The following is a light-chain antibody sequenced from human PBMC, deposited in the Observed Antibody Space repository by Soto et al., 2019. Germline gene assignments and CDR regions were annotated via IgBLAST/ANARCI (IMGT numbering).Light chain of an antibody. V-gene: IGLV2-11*01. CDR1: SIDVGAYNY. CDR2: DAT. Sequence: SALTQPRSVSGSPGQSVTISCPETSIDVGAYNYVSWYQHHQGKAPKPFIYDATTRPSGVPDRFAGSKSGNTASLTISGLQADDEADYYCCSYAGSSLWVFGGGTKLTVL. J-gene: IGLJ3*02. CDR3: CSYAGSSLWV.